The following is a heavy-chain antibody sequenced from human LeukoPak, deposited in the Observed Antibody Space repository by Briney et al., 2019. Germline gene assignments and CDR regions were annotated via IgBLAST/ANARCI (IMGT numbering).Heavy chain of an antibody. CDR1: GFTFSSYA. CDR2: ISNSGGST. Sequence: GGSLRLSCAASGFTFSSYAMTWVRQAPGKGLDWVSGISNSGGSTYYADSVKGRFTISRDNSKNTLYLQMNSLRAEDTAVYYCAKETSSSYPYYFDYWGQGTLVTVSS. D-gene: IGHD3-22*01. CDR3: AKETSSSYPYYFDY. V-gene: IGHV3-23*01. J-gene: IGHJ4*02.